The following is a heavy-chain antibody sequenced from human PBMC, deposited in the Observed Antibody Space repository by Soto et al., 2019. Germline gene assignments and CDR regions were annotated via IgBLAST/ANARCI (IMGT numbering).Heavy chain of an antibody. D-gene: IGHD5-18*01. CDR2: ISYDGSNK. J-gene: IGHJ6*02. Sequence: QVQLVESGGGVVQPGRSLRLSCAASGFTFSSYGMHWVRQAPGKGLEWVAVISYDGSNKYYADSVKGRFTISRDNSKNTLYLQMNILRAEDTAVYYCAKDVAITAMAAVHYYYGMDVWGQGTTVTVSS. CDR3: AKDVAITAMAAVHYYYGMDV. CDR1: GFTFSSYG. V-gene: IGHV3-30*18.